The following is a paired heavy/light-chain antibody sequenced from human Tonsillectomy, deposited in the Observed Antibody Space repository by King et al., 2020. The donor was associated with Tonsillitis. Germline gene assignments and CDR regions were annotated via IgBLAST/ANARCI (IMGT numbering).Light chain of an antibody. J-gene: IGLJ1*01. Sequence: QSVLTQPPSVSGAPGQRVTISCTGSNSNIGAGYDVHWYQQLPGTAPKLLIYGNNNRPSGVPDRFSGSKSGTSASLAITGLQAEDEADYYCQSYDSSLSGYVFGTGTKVTVL. CDR3: QSYDSSLSGYV. V-gene: IGLV1-40*01. CDR1: NSNIGAGYD. CDR2: GNN.
Heavy chain of an antibody. J-gene: IGHJ6*03. V-gene: IGHV5-51*03. CDR1: GYSFTSNW. CDR2: IYPGDSDT. D-gene: IGHD1-26*01. Sequence: EVQLVQSGAEVKKPGESLKISCKDSGYSFTSNWIGWVRQMPGKGLEWMGIIYPGDSDTRYSPSFQGQVAISADKSISTAYLQWSSLRASDTAIYYCVRLGSTYKSHKSPLPEWDYSSYYYMDVWGKGTTVTVSS. CDR3: VRLGSTYKSHKSPLPEWDYSSYYYMDV.